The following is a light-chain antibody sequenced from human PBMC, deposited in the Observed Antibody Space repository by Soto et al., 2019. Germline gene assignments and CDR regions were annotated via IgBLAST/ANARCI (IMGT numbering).Light chain of an antibody. CDR1: QSISSW. Sequence: DIQMTQSPSTLSASVGDRVIITCRASQSISSWLAWYQQKPGKAPKLLIYESSNLKSGVPSRFSGSGSGTEFTLTISSLQPDDFASYFCQQCKSYPYTFGQGTKLEIK. CDR3: QQCKSYPYT. CDR2: ESS. V-gene: IGKV1-5*01. J-gene: IGKJ2*01.